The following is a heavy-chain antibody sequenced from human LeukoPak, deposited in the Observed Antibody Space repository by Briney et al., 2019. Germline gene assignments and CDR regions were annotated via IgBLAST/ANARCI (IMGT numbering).Heavy chain of an antibody. D-gene: IGHD4-17*01. CDR3: ARDTSDYVIDY. J-gene: IGHJ4*02. Sequence: PSETLSLTCTVSGGSISCGDYYWSWIRQPPGKGLEWIGYIYYSGSTYYNPSLKSRVTISVDTSKNQFSLKLSSVTAADTAVYYCARDTSDYVIDYWGQGTLVTVSS. V-gene: IGHV4-30-4*01. CDR2: IYYSGST. CDR1: GGSISCGDYY.